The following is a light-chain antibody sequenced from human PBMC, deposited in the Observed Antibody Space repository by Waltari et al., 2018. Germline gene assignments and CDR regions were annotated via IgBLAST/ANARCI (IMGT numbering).Light chain of an antibody. CDR2: GAS. V-gene: IGKV3-15*01. CDR1: QSVNSN. CDR3: QQYNDWPIT. J-gene: IGKJ5*01. Sequence: EIVMTQSPATLSVSPGERATLSCRASQSVNSNLAWYQQNPGQAPRLLIYGASTRATGIPARFSGSGSGTEFTLTISSLQSEDFAIYYCQQYNDWPITFGQGTRLEIK.